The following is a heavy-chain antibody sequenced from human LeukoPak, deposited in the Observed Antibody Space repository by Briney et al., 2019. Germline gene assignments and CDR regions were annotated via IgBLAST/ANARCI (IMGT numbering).Heavy chain of an antibody. CDR2: ISNSGSTV. CDR1: GFTFSDYY. Sequence: GGSLRLSCAASGFTFSDYYMSWVRQAPGKGLEWVSYISNSGSTVDYADSVRGRFTISRDNGKNSLYLQMNSLRAEDTAVYYCATWTGLVPGWGQGTLVTVSS. J-gene: IGHJ4*02. V-gene: IGHV3-11*01. D-gene: IGHD6-19*01. CDR3: ATWTGLVPG.